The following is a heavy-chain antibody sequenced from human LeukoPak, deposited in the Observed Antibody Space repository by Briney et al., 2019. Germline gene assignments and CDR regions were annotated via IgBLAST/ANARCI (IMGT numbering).Heavy chain of an antibody. CDR2: ISSSGSTI. D-gene: IGHD3-16*02. CDR1: GFSFSSYE. J-gene: IGHJ5*02. Sequence: PGGSLRLSCAASGFSFSSYEMNWVRQAPGKGLEWVSYISSSGSTIYYADSVKGRFTISRDNAKNSLYLQMNSLRDEDTAVYYCARDLGDYVWGSYRPNWFDPWGQGTLVTVSS. CDR3: ARDLGDYVWGSYRPNWFDP. V-gene: IGHV3-48*03.